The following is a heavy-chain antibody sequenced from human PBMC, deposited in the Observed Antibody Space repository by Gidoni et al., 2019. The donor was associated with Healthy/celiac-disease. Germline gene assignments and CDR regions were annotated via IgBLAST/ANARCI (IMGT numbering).Heavy chain of an antibody. V-gene: IGHV1-3*01. CDR3: ARDQTIFGVDPYYYGMDV. D-gene: IGHD3-3*01. Sequence: GQRLEWMGWINAGNGNTKYSQKFQGRVTITRDTSASTAYMELSSLRSEDTAVYYCARDQTIFGVDPYYYGMDVWGQGTTVTVSS. J-gene: IGHJ6*02. CDR2: INAGNGNT.